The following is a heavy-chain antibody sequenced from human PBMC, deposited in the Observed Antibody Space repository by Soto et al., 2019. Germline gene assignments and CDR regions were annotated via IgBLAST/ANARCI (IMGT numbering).Heavy chain of an antibody. D-gene: IGHD1-26*01. CDR2: ISYDGSNK. Sequence: HPGGSLRLSCAASGFTFSSYGMHWVRQAPGKGLEWVAVISYDGSNKYYADSVKGRFTISRDNSKNTLYLQMNSLRAEDTAVYYCVRELLRIWYYWGQGTLVTVSS. CDR1: GFTFSSYG. J-gene: IGHJ4*02. CDR3: VRELLRIWYY. V-gene: IGHV3-30*03.